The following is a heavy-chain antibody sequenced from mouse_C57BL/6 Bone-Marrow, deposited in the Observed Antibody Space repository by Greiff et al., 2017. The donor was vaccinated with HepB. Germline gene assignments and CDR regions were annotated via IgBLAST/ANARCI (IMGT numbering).Heavy chain of an antibody. J-gene: IGHJ2*01. CDR3: AREDDGYLYYFDY. V-gene: IGHV1-52*01. CDR1: GYTFTSYW. Sequence: VQLQQPGAELVRPGSSVKLSCKASGYTFTSYWMHWVKQRPIQGLAWIGNIDPSDSETHYNQKFKDKATLTVDKSSSTAYMQRSSLTSEDSAVYYCAREDDGYLYYFDYWGQGTTLTVSS. D-gene: IGHD2-3*01. CDR2: IDPSDSET.